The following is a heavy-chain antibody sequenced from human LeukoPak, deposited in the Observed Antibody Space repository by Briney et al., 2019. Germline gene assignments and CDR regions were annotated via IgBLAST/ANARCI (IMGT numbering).Heavy chain of an antibody. CDR1: GFTFSDSY. CDR2: ISSSGGTI. CDR3: AKEGGDWGEGYFDY. Sequence: PGGSLRLSCSASGFTFSDSYMSWLRQVPGKGLEWISYISSSGGTIYYADSVKGRFTISRDNAKNSLYLQMNSLRAEDTAVYYSAKEGGDWGEGYFDYWGQGTLVTVSS. D-gene: IGHD3-16*01. V-gene: IGHV3-11*01. J-gene: IGHJ4*02.